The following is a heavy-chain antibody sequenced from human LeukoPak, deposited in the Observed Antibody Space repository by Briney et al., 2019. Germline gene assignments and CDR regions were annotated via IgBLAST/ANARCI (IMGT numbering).Heavy chain of an antibody. J-gene: IGHJ4*02. D-gene: IGHD6-19*01. Sequence: GGSLRLSRAASGFTFSSYAMSWVRQAPGKGLEWVSAISGSGGSTYYADSVKGRFTISRDNSKNTLYLQMNSLRAEDTAVYYCAKDTGIAVAGPPLHWGQGTLVTVSS. CDR2: ISGSGGST. V-gene: IGHV3-23*01. CDR1: GFTFSSYA. CDR3: AKDTGIAVAGPPLH.